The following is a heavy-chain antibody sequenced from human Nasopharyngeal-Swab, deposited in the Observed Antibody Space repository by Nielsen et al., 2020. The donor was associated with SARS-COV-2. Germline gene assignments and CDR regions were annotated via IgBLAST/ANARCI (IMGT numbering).Heavy chain of an antibody. J-gene: IGHJ4*02. CDR2: ITWNSGNK. Sequence: GGSLRLSCAASGFTFENYAMHWVRQPPGKGLEWLSGITWNSGNKGYAESVKGRFTISRDNAKNSLYLQMNSLRAEDTALYYCAKARRTDTYGFECFDYWGQGTLVTVSS. D-gene: IGHD5-18*01. V-gene: IGHV3-9*01. CDR3: AKARRTDTYGFECFDY. CDR1: GFTFENYA.